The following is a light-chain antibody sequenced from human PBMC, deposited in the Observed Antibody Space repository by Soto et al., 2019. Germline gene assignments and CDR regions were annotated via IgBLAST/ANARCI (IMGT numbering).Light chain of an antibody. CDR2: WAS. Sequence: TVMTQSPDSLAVSLGESATINCKSSQSVLFTSNNKNYLAWFQQKPGQPPKLLIYWASTRESGVPDRFSGSGSATDFTLTISSLQAEDVAVYYCQQYHSDPITFGQGTRLEIK. CDR3: QQYHSDPIT. CDR1: QSVLFTSNNKNY. V-gene: IGKV4-1*01. J-gene: IGKJ5*01.